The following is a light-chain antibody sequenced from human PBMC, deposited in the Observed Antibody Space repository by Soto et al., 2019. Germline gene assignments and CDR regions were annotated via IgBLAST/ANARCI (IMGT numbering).Light chain of an antibody. CDR1: SSNIGNND. CDR3: GTWDSSLSAYV. V-gene: IGLV1-51*01. J-gene: IGLJ1*01. CDR2: DNN. Sequence: QSVLTQPPSVSAAPGQKVTISCSGSSSNIGNNDVSCYQQLPGTAPKLLIYDNNKRPSGIPDRFSGSKSGTSATLGITGLQTGDEAEYYCGTWDSSLSAYVFGTGTKLTVL.